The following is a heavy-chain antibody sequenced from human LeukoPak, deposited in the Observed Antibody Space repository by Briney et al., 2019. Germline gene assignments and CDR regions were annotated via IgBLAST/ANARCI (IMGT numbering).Heavy chain of an antibody. CDR1: GFTFSSYG. CDR2: ISYDGSNK. CDR3: AKDTRTGYSSSWYGEYYFDY. D-gene: IGHD6-13*01. J-gene: IGHJ4*02. V-gene: IGHV3-30*18. Sequence: PGRSLRLSCAASGFTFSSYGMHWVRQAPGKGLEGVAVISYDGSNKYYADSVKGRFTISRDNSKNTLYLQMNSLRAEDTAVYYCAKDTRTGYSSSWYGEYYFDYWGQGTLVTVAS.